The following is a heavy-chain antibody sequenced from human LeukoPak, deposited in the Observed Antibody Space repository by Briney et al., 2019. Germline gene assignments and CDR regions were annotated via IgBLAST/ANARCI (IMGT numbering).Heavy chain of an antibody. CDR2: ISSSSYI. V-gene: IGHV3-21*01. D-gene: IGHD6-25*01. J-gene: IGHJ2*01. CDR3: ARDGLAAATLHWCFDL. CDR1: GFTFNTYG. Sequence: PGGTLRLSCAASGFTFNTYGMCWVRQAPGKGLEWVSSISSSSYIYYADSVKGRFTISRDNARNSLYLQMNSLRAEDTAVYYCARDGLAAATLHWCFDLWGRGTLVTVSS.